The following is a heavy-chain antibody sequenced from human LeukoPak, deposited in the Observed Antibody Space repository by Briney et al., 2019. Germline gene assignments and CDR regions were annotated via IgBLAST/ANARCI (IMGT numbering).Heavy chain of an antibody. CDR2: IYTGGNT. V-gene: IGHV3-53*01. CDR3: SRAPTWGFGTD. D-gene: IGHD3-10*01. Sequence: GGSLRLSCAVSGFSVTNNYMSWVRQAPGKGLEWVSLIYTGGNTYYADSVKGGFTISRDNSKNTLFLQMDSLTAEDTAVYYCSRAPTWGFGTDWGQGTLVTVSS. J-gene: IGHJ4*02. CDR1: GFSVTNNY.